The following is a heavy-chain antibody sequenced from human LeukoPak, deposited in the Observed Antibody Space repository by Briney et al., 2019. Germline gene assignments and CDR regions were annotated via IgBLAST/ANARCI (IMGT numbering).Heavy chain of an antibody. D-gene: IGHD1-7*01. V-gene: IGHV4-39*01. J-gene: IGHJ4*02. CDR3: ASQYELPHFDS. CDR2: IYYSGST. CDR1: GGSISSNSYY. Sequence: SETLSLTCSVSGGSISSNSYYWGWIRQPPGRELEWIGNIYYSGSTYYNPSLKSRVTISVDTSKREFSLKLTSVTASDTAVYYCASQYELPHFDSWGQGTLVTVSS.